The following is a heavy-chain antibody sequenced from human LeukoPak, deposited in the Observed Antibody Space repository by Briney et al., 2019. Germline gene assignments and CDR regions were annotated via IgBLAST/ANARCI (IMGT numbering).Heavy chain of an antibody. J-gene: IGHJ4*02. V-gene: IGHV3-21*01. Sequence: GGSLRLSCAASGFTFSSYNMNWVRQAPGKGLEWVSAISSSETYIYYADSVKGRFTISRDNAKNSLYLQMNSLTAEDTAVYYCAKRGIAAAASFDYWGQGTLVTVSS. CDR3: AKRGIAAAASFDY. CDR1: GFTFSSYN. CDR2: ISSSETYI. D-gene: IGHD6-13*01.